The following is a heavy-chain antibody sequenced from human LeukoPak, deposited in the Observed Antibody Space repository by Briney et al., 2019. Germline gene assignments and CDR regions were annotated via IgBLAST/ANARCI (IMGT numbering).Heavy chain of an antibody. CDR3: ARVRSSGWFCDY. CDR2: IYHSGST. D-gene: IGHD6-19*01. V-gene: IGHV4-38-2*02. Sequence: PSQTLSLTCTVSGYSISSGYYWGWIRQPPGKGLEWIGSIYHSGSTYYNPSLKSRVTISIDTSKNQFSLKLSSVTAADTAVYYCARVRSSGWFCDYWGQGTLVTVSS. CDR1: GYSISSGYY. J-gene: IGHJ4*02.